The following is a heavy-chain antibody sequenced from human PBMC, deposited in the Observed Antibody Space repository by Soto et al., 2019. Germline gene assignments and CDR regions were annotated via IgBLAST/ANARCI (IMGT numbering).Heavy chain of an antibody. V-gene: IGHV3-53*01. CDR3: AAQPGGGGY. CDR2: IYSGGYT. Sequence: EVQLVESGGGLIQPGGSLRLSCAVSGFTVSNNYMSWVRQAPGKGLEGVSVIYSGGYTAYGDSVKGRFTISRDNSKNHLSLKMNSRGADDAAVFFWAAQPGGGGYWGQGTLVTVSS. CDR1: GFTVSNNY. J-gene: IGHJ4*02. D-gene: IGHD2-2*01.